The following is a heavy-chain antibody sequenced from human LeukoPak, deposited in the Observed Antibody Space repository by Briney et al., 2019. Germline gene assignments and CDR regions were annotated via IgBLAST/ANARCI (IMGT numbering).Heavy chain of an antibody. V-gene: IGHV4-59*08. CDR1: GGSVIKYY. CDR2: IYYSGST. D-gene: IGHD2-8*02. J-gene: IGHJ4*02. CDR3: ARQAGGTYYFDD. Sequence: SEALSLTLTGSGGSVIKYYWSWMRQTPGKGLEWIGYIYYSGSTNYNPSLESPATISVDTSKNQLSLKLSSVTAADTAVYYCARQAGGTYYFDDWGQGTMVTVSS.